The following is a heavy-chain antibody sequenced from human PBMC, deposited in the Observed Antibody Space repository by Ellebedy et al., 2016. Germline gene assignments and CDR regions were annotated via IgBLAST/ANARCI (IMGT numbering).Heavy chain of an antibody. CDR2: VNTFSSNT. Sequence: ASVKVSXKASGYTFTTFSITWVRQVPGQGLEWMGFVNTFSSNTKFAQKFQGRVSMTTDSSTHTAYMDLRSLRSDDTAMYYCAKTSGWGYGENWGQGTLVTVSS. J-gene: IGHJ4*02. D-gene: IGHD3-10*01. CDR3: AKTSGWGYGEN. CDR1: GYTFTTFS. V-gene: IGHV1-18*04.